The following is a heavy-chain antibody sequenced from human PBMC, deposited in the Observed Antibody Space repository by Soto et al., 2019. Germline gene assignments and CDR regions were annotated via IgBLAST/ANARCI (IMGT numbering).Heavy chain of an antibody. CDR3: AREVVVAANDYYYYYMDV. Sequence: SETLSLTCTVSGGSISSSSYYWGWIRQPPGKGLEWIGSIYYSGSTYYNPSLKSRVTISVDTSKNQFSLKLSSVTAADTAVYYCAREVVVAANDYYYYYMDVWGKGTTVTVSS. CDR1: GGSISSSSYY. CDR2: IYYSGST. J-gene: IGHJ6*03. D-gene: IGHD2-15*01. V-gene: IGHV4-39*02.